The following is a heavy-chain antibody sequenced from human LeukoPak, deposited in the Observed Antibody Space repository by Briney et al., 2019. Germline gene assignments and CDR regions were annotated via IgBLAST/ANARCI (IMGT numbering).Heavy chain of an antibody. J-gene: IGHJ3*02. Sequence: SVKVSFKGSEFTFNSSAMQRVRPARGQRLEWIGWIVVGSGNTNYSQKFQERVNINKDMATSTAYMAMSSLRTEVRAVYYCATADCSCSSGYKEHNAFDIWGQGTLVTVSS. CDR1: EFTFNSSA. CDR3: ATADCSCSSGYKEHNAFDI. V-gene: IGHV1-58*02. D-gene: IGHD2-15*01. CDR2: IVVGSGNT.